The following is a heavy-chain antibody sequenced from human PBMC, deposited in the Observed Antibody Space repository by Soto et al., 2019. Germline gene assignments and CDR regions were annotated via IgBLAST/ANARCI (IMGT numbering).Heavy chain of an antibody. D-gene: IGHD6-13*01. CDR2: IWYDGSNK. CDR1: GFTFSSYG. CDR3: ARDSGSSSWQYPLGY. V-gene: IGHV3-33*01. J-gene: IGHJ4*02. Sequence: QVQLVESGGGVVQPGRSLRLSCAASGFTFSSYGMHWVRQAPGKGLEWVAVIWYDGSNKYYADSVKGRFTISRDNSKNTLDLQMNSLRAEDTAVYYCARDSGSSSWQYPLGYWGQGTLVTVSS.